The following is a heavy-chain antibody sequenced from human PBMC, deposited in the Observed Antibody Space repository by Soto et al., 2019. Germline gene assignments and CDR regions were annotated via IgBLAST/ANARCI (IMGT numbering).Heavy chain of an antibody. Sequence: GASVNVSCKASGGTFSSYAISWVRQAPGQGLEWMGGIIPIFGTANYAQKFQGRVTITADESTSTAYMELSSLRSEDTAVYYCARGPMYYYGSGSYYISVWFDPWGQGTLVTVSS. D-gene: IGHD3-10*01. J-gene: IGHJ5*02. V-gene: IGHV1-69*13. CDR3: ARGPMYYYGSGSYYISVWFDP. CDR2: IIPIFGTA. CDR1: GGTFSSYA.